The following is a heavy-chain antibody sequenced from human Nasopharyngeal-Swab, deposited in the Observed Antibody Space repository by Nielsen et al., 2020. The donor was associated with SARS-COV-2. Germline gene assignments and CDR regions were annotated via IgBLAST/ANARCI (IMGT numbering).Heavy chain of an antibody. Sequence: ASVKVSCKASGGTFSSYGISWVRQAPGQGLEWMGWISAYNGNTNYAQKLQGRVTMTTDTSTSTAYMELRSLRSDDTAVYYCARDSSGSYDGAFDIWGQGTMVTVSS. D-gene: IGHD1-26*01. J-gene: IGHJ3*02. CDR3: ARDSSGSYDGAFDI. V-gene: IGHV1-18*01. CDR1: GGTFSSYG. CDR2: ISAYNGNT.